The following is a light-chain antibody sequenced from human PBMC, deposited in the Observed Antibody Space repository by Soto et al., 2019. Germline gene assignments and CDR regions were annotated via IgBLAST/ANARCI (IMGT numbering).Light chain of an antibody. J-gene: IGKJ2*01. CDR1: QSVLHSSHNENY. CDR2: WAS. V-gene: IGKV4-1*01. CDR3: QQYYSTPYT. Sequence: DIVMTQSPDSLAVSLGERATINCKSSQSVLHSSHNENYLVWYQQKPGQPPKLLIYWASTRESGVHDRFSGSGSGTDFTLTISSLQAEDVAVYYCQQYYSTPYTFGQGTKLEIK.